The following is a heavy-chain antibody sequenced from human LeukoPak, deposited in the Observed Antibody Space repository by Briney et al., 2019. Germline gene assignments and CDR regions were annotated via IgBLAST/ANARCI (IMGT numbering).Heavy chain of an antibody. CDR3: ANDGAYYDSSTDAFDI. CDR1: GFTFSSYG. D-gene: IGHD3-22*01. V-gene: IGHV3-23*01. Sequence: GGSLRLSCAASGFTFSSYGMSWVRQAPGKGLEWVSAISGSGGSTYYADSVKGRFTISRDNSKNTLYLQMNSLRAEDTAVYYCANDGAYYDSSTDAFDIWGQGTMVTVSS. CDR2: ISGSGGST. J-gene: IGHJ3*02.